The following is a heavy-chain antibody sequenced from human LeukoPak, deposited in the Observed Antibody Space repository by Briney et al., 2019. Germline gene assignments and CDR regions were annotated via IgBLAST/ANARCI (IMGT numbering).Heavy chain of an antibody. V-gene: IGHV4-34*01. J-gene: IGHJ6*03. CDR1: GGSFSGYY. CDR3: ARAGITMVRGVIINPQAEGRYDHMDV. CDR2: INRSGST. D-gene: IGHD3-10*01. Sequence: SETLSLTCAVYGGSFSGYYWSWIRQPPGKGLEWIGEINRSGSTNYNPSLKSRVTISVDTSKNQFSLKLSSVTAADTAVYYCARAGITMVRGVIINPQAEGRYDHMDVWGKGTTVTVS.